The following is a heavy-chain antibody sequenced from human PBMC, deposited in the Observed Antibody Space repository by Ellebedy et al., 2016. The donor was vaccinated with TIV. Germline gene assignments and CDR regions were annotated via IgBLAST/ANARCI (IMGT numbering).Heavy chain of an antibody. V-gene: IGHV3-7*01. CDR2: MRQDGGDK. Sequence: GESLKISCVGSGFSFSSYWMSWVRQAPGKGLEWVANMRQDGGDKYYVDSVRGRFTISRDNAKNSVFLQMKSLRAEDTALYYCATDGSYGDYRSPTHAFEMWGQGTMVTVSS. J-gene: IGHJ3*02. CDR3: ATDGSYGDYRSPTHAFEM. CDR1: GFSFSSYW. D-gene: IGHD4-17*01.